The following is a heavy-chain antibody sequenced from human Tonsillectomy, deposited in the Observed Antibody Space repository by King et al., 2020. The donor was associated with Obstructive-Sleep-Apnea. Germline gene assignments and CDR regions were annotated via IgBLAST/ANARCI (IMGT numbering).Heavy chain of an antibody. D-gene: IGHD5-24*01. J-gene: IGHJ4*02. CDR2: IYYSGST. CDR1: GGSISSYY. V-gene: IGHV4-59*01. CDR3: ARAITDLRDGYNYYLDY. Sequence: QLQESGPGLVKPSETLSLTCTVSGGSISSYYWSWIRQPPGKGLEWIGYIYYSGSTNYNPSLKSRVTISVDTSKNQFSLKLSSVTAADTAVYYCARAITDLRDGYNYYLDYWGQGTLVTVSS.